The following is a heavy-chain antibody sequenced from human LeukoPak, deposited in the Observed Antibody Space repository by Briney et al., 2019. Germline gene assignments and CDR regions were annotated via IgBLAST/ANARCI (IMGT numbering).Heavy chain of an antibody. CDR2: IYTSGST. Sequence: SETLSLTCTVSGGSISSGSYYWSWIRQPAGKGLEWIGRIYTSGSTDYNPSLKSRVTISIDTSKNQFSLKLSSVTAADTAVYYCARVAVAATDAFDIWGQGTMVTVSS. CDR3: ARVAVAATDAFDI. CDR1: GGSISSGSYY. D-gene: IGHD6-13*01. V-gene: IGHV4-61*02. J-gene: IGHJ3*02.